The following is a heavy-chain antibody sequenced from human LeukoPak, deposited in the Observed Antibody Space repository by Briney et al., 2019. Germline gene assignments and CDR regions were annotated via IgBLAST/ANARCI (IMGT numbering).Heavy chain of an antibody. Sequence: GGSLRLSCEASKFTFSNSWMHWVRQAPGKGLVWVSRINSDGSSTTYADFVKGRFTISRDNAKNTLYLQMNGLRAEDTAVYYCGRDHWDYYYMDVWGKGTTVTVSS. CDR2: INSDGSST. CDR3: GRDHWDYYYMDV. D-gene: IGHD3-16*01. V-gene: IGHV3-74*01. J-gene: IGHJ6*03. CDR1: KFTFSNSW.